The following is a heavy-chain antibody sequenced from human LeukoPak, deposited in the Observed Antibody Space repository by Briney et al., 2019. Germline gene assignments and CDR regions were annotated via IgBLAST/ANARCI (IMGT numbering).Heavy chain of an antibody. Sequence: GASVKVSCKASGYTFTSYGISWARQAPGQGLEWMGWISAYNGNTNYAQKLQGRVTMTTDTSTSTAYMELRSLRSDDTAVYYCARAVTIFGAVTRFDPWGQGTLVTVSS. J-gene: IGHJ5*02. CDR1: GYTFTSYG. V-gene: IGHV1-18*01. CDR2: ISAYNGNT. D-gene: IGHD3-3*01. CDR3: ARAVTIFGAVTRFDP.